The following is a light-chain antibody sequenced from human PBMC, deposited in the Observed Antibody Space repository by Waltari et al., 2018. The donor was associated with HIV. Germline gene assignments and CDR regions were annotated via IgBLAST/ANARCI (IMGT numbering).Light chain of an antibody. Sequence: QSALTQPPSAPGSPGQSVTISCNGTSSAVGANNHVSLYQQYPGKAPRLMIYEVYKRPSGVPHRFSGSKSGNTASLTVSGLQAEDEANYYCSSYAGINTYVLFGGGTKLTVL. CDR3: SSYAGINTYVL. CDR1: SSAVGANNH. V-gene: IGLV2-8*01. CDR2: EVY. J-gene: IGLJ2*01.